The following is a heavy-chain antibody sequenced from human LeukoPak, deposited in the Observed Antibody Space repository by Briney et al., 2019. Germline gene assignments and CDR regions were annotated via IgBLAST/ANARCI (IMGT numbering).Heavy chain of an antibody. V-gene: IGHV3-30*02. D-gene: IGHD1-26*01. CDR2: IHYDGSNN. J-gene: IGHJ6*03. Sequence: GVSLRLSCSASIFTFCTIGRLRHPHAPGKGWKGWTFIHYDGSNNYYTYYVKVRLTIARDNSKNTLYLRMNTSNAEDADVCYCAKGYGWEASYYYYDMEVWGKGTTVTISS. CDR1: IFTFCTIG. CDR3: AKGYGWEASYYYYDMEV.